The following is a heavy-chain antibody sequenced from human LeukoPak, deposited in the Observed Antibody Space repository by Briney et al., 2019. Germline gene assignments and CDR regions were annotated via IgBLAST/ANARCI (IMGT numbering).Heavy chain of an antibody. CDR3: ARRQGAGVWFDP. V-gene: IGHV1-18*01. CDR1: GYTFTSYG. CDR2: ISAYNGNT. D-gene: IGHD3-10*01. J-gene: IGHJ5*02. Sequence: GASVKVSCKASGYTFTSYGISWVRQAPGQGLEWMGWISAYNGNTNYAQKLQGRVTMTRDTSISTAYMELSRLRSDDTAVYYCARRQGAGVWFDPWGQGTLVTVSS.